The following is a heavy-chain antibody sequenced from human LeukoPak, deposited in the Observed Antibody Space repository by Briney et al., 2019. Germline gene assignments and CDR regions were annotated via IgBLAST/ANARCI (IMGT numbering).Heavy chain of an antibody. Sequence: SETLSLTCTVSVGSISSSNYYWGWIRQPPGKGLEWIGSIYYSGSTYYNPSLKSRVTISVDTSKNQFSLKLSSVTAADTAVYYCASIAAASFDYWGQGTLVTVSS. CDR3: ASIAAASFDY. D-gene: IGHD6-13*01. V-gene: IGHV4-39*01. CDR2: IYYSGST. CDR1: VGSISSSNYY. J-gene: IGHJ4*02.